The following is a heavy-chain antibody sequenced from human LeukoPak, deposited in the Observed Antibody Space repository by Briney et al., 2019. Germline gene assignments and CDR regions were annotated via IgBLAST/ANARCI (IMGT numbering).Heavy chain of an antibody. J-gene: IGHJ6*03. D-gene: IGHD2-15*01. CDR1: GFSFSGYG. CDR2: IRYDGSNE. Sequence: GGSLRLSCAASGFSFSGYGMHWVRQAPGKGLEWVAFIRYDGSNEYYADSVKGRFTISRDKSKNTLSLQMNGLRVEDTAVYYCAKVMPPGRIRFYSYYMDAWGKGTTVTVS. V-gene: IGHV3-30*02. CDR3: AKVMPPGRIRFYSYYMDA.